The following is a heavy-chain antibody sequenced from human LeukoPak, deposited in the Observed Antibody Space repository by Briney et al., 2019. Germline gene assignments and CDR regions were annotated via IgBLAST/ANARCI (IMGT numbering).Heavy chain of an antibody. Sequence: PGGSLRLSCTASGFTFGDYAMSWFRQAPGKGLEWVGFIRSKAYGGTTEYAASVKGRFTTSRDDSKSIAYLQMNSLKTEDTAVYYCTTTQNYYDSSGYPQVWGQGTLVTVSS. D-gene: IGHD3-22*01. J-gene: IGHJ4*02. CDR1: GFTFGDYA. V-gene: IGHV3-49*03. CDR2: IRSKAYGGTT. CDR3: TTTQNYYDSSGYPQV.